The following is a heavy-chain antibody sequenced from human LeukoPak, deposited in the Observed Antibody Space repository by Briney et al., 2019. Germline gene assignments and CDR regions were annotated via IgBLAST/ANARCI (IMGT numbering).Heavy chain of an antibody. V-gene: IGHV1-69*05. CDR1: GYTFTSYG. CDR3: ARESEMTTTFDY. Sequence: SVKVSCKASGYTFTSYGISWVRQAPGQGLEWMGGIIPIYGAANYAQKFQGRVAVTTDESTSTAYMELSSLRSEDTAVYYCARESEMTTTFDYWGQGTLVTVSS. J-gene: IGHJ4*02. CDR2: IIPIYGAA. D-gene: IGHD5-24*01.